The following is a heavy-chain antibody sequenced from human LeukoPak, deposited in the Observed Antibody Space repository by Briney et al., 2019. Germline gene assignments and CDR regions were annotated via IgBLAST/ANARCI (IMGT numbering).Heavy chain of an antibody. CDR2: IYYSGST. D-gene: IGHD3-10*01. CDR1: DGSISSYY. Sequence: PSETLSLTCTVSDGSISSYYWSWIRQPPGKGLEWIGYIYYSGSTNYNPSLKSRVTISVDTSKNQFSLKLSSVTAADKAVYYCARALVSSGSGSYYTAFDIWGQGTMITVSS. J-gene: IGHJ3*02. CDR3: ARALVSSGSGSYYTAFDI. V-gene: IGHV4-59*01.